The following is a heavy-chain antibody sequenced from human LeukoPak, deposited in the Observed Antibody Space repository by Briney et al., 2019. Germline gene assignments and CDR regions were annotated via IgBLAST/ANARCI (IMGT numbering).Heavy chain of an antibody. CDR2: IIPFFGTA. Sequence: SVKLSCTASGATFSSYAISWVRQAPGQGLEWMGGIIPFFGTANYAQKFQRRVTITADESTSTAYMALSSLRSEDTAVYYWARARIAAAVGYYCMDVWGKGTTVTISS. CDR3: ARARIAAAVGYYCMDV. CDR1: GATFSSYA. V-gene: IGHV1-69*01. D-gene: IGHD6-13*01. J-gene: IGHJ6*03.